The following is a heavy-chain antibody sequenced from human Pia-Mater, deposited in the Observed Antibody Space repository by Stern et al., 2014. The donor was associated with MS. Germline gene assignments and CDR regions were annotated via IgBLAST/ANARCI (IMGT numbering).Heavy chain of an antibody. CDR3: ARDLLWFGEFDWGAMDV. V-gene: IGHV3-30-3*01. CDR2: ISYDGSKA. D-gene: IGHD3-10*01. Sequence: VQLEESGGGVAQPGRSLRLSCAATGFNFSSYAMQWVRQAPGKGLEWGAVISYDGSKAYYADSVKGRFTISRDNSKKTLFLQMNSLRPEDTADYYCARDLLWFGEFDWGAMDVWGHGTTVTVSS. CDR1: GFNFSSYA. J-gene: IGHJ6*02.